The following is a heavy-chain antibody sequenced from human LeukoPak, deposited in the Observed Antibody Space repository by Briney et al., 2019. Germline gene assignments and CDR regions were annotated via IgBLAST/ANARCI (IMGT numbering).Heavy chain of an antibody. J-gene: IGHJ4*02. CDR2: ISGSGGST. Sequence: QSGGSLRLSCAASGFTFSSYAMSWVRQAPGKGLEWVSAISGSGGSTYYADSVKGRFTISRDNSKNTLYLQMNSLRAEDTAVYYCAKSRVATVVTPIFFDYWGQGTLVTVSS. V-gene: IGHV3-23*01. CDR1: GFTFSSYA. CDR3: AKSRVATVVTPIFFDY. D-gene: IGHD4-23*01.